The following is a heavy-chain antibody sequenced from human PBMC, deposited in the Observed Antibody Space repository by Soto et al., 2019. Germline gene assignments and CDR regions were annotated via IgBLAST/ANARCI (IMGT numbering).Heavy chain of an antibody. CDR3: ARVLPSMDNYGMDV. Sequence: KTSETLSLTCTVSGDYISTYYWSWIRQAAGKGLEWIGRIHPSGSTNYHPSLKSRVSMSVDTSMNQIYLKLTTVTAADTAVYYCARVLPSMDNYGMDVWGQGTKVTVSS. V-gene: IGHV4-4*07. CDR1: GDYISTYY. J-gene: IGHJ6*02. D-gene: IGHD2-15*01. CDR2: IHPSGST.